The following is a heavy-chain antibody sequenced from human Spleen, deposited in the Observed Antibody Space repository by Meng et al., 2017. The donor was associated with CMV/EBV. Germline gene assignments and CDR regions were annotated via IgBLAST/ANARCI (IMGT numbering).Heavy chain of an antibody. CDR3: ARVMERGWDHDAFDI. D-gene: IGHD6-19*01. Sequence: SETLSLTCTVSGGSISSSSYFWSWIRQPPGKGLEWIGSFYYSGSTYYNPSLTSRVTISVDTSQFSLNLRSVTAADTAVYYCARVMERGWDHDAFDIWGQGTMVTVSS. CDR2: FYYSGST. V-gene: IGHV4-39*07. J-gene: IGHJ3*02. CDR1: GGSISSSSYF.